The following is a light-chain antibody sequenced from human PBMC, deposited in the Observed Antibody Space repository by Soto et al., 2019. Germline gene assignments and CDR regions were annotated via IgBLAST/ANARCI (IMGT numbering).Light chain of an antibody. CDR2: AAS. CDR3: QKYNSALHVT. V-gene: IGKV1-27*01. CDR1: QGISNY. Sequence: DIQMTQSPSSLSASVGDRVTITCRASQGISNYLAWYQQKPGKVPKLLIYAASTLQSGVPSRFSGSGSGTDFTLTISSLQPEDVATYYCQKYNSALHVTFGQGTKVDIK. J-gene: IGKJ1*01.